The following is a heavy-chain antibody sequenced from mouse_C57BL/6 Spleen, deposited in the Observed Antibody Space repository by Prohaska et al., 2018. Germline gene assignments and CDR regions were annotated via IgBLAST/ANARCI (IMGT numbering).Heavy chain of an antibody. Sequence: EVQLLETGGGLVQPGGSRGLSCEGSGFTFSGFWMSWVRQTPGKTLEWIGDINSDGSAINYAPSIKDRFTIFRENEKSTLYLQMSNVRSEDTATYFCMRYGNYWYFDVWGTGTTVTVSS. CDR3: MRYGNYWYFDV. J-gene: IGHJ1*03. CDR2: INSDGSAI. V-gene: IGHV11-2*01. CDR1: GFTFSGFW. D-gene: IGHD2-1*01.